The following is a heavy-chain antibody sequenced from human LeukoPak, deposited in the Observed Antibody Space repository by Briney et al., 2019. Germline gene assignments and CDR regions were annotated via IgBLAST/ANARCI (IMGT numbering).Heavy chain of an antibody. CDR1: GGSFSIYY. CDR3: ARVNSSGSFLDY. V-gene: IGHV4-4*07. Sequence: SETLSLTCTVSGGSFSIYYWSWIRQSAGKGLEWIGHISTSGSTNYSPSLKSRCTISVDKYKNQFYLRLTYATAADTAVYYCARVNSSGSFLDYWGQGNLVTVSS. D-gene: IGHD3-22*01. J-gene: IGHJ4*02. CDR2: ISTSGST.